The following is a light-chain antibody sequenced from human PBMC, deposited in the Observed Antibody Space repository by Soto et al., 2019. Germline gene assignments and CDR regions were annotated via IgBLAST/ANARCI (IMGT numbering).Light chain of an antibody. CDR2: GAS. V-gene: IGKV3-20*01. CDR1: QSIANS. J-gene: IGKJ1*01. CDR3: QQYGGSPRT. Sequence: EIVLTQSPGTLSLSPGERASLSCMASQSIANSLAWYQQKPGQAPRLLIFGASNRATGIPDRFSGSGSGTDFTLTISRLEPEDFAVYHCQQYGGSPRTFGQGTKVDIK.